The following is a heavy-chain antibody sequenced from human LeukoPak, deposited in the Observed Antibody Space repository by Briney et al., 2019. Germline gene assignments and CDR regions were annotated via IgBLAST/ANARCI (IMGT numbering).Heavy chain of an antibody. Sequence: SETLSLTCTVSGGSISSYYWSWIRQPPGKGLEWIAYISDIGSINYNPSLKSRVTISLDTSKNQFSLKLSSVTAADTAVYYCARLTVPAAILTSTFDYWGQGTLVTVSS. CDR2: ISDIGSI. D-gene: IGHD2-2*02. V-gene: IGHV4-59*08. CDR3: ARLTVPAAILTSTFDY. J-gene: IGHJ4*02. CDR1: GGSISSYY.